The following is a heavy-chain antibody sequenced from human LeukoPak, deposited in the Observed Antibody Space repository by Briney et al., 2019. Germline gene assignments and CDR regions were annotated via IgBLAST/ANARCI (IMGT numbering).Heavy chain of an antibody. V-gene: IGHV4-30-4*01. CDR3: ARGGRYCSSTSCYEASYNWFDP. D-gene: IGHD2-2*01. CDR2: IYYSGST. Sequence: SETLSLTCTVSGGSISSGDYYWSWIRQPPGKGLEWIGYIYYSGSTYYNPSLKSRVTISVDTSKNQFSLKLSSVTAADTAVYYCARGGRYCSSTSCYEASYNWFDPWGQGTLVTVSS. CDR1: GGSISSGDYY. J-gene: IGHJ5*02.